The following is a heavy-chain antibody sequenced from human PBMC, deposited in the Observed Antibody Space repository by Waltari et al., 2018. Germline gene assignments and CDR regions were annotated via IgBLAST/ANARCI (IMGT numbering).Heavy chain of an antibody. J-gene: IGHJ3*01. Sequence: QVQLQESGPGLEKHSETLSLTCDASGYSISSGYYWGWIRQPPGKGLEWIGRIFHSGSTYYNPALKSRVTISVDTSKNQFSLKLSSVTTADTAVYYCARLLNGAFDFWGQGTMVTVSS. CDR3: ARLLNGAFDF. CDR2: IFHSGST. V-gene: IGHV4-38-2*01. D-gene: IGHD2-8*01. CDR1: GYSISSGYY.